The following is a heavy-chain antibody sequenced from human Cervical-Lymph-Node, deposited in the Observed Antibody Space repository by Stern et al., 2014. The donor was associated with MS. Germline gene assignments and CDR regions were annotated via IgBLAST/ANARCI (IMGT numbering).Heavy chain of an antibody. V-gene: IGHV1-69*06. J-gene: IGHJ5*02. D-gene: IGHD6-19*01. Sequence: QVQLVPSGAEVKKPGSSVKVSCKAFGGTFNSYEISWVRQAPGQGLEWLGGIIPLFGTANYAQKDRGRVTITADKSTSTFYMELRSLRSEDTAVYYCASDIAVTGISPWGQGTLVTVSS. CDR3: ASDIAVTGISP. CDR2: IIPLFGTA. CDR1: GGTFNSYE.